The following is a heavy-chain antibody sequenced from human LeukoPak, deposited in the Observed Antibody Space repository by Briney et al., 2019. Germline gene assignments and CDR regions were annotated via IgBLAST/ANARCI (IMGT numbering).Heavy chain of an antibody. CDR1: GGSISSSSYY. D-gene: IGHD2-8*01. V-gene: IGHV4-39*07. J-gene: IGHJ1*01. CDR3: ARDGRGYYFQH. CDR2: IYYSGST. Sequence: SETLSLTCTVSGGSISSSSYYWGWIRQPPGKGLEWIGSIYYSGSTYYNPSLKSRVTISVDTSKNQFSLKLSSVTAADTAVYYCARDGRGYYFQHWGQGTLVTVSS.